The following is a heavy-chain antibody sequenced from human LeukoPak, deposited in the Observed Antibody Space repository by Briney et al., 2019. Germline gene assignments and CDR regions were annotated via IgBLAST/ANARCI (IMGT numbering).Heavy chain of an antibody. J-gene: IGHJ4*02. CDR1: GGSISSGGYY. V-gene: IGHV4-39*07. CDR3: ASPDIWTGYPLAY. Sequence: SETLSLTCTVSGGSISSGGYYWSWIRQPPGKGLEWIGEINHSGSTNYNPSLKSRVIISVDTSKNQFSLKLSSVTAADTAVYYCASPDIWTGYPLAYWGQGTLVTVSS. CDR2: INHSGST. D-gene: IGHD3-9*01.